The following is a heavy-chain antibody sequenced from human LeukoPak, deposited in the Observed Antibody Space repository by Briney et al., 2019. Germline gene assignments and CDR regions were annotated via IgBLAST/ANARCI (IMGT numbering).Heavy chain of an antibody. D-gene: IGHD3-22*01. CDR3: ASQYYYDSSGYYQGIN. CDR1: GGSISSGGYS. CDR2: IYHSGST. V-gene: IGHV4-30-2*01. J-gene: IGHJ4*02. Sequence: SETLSLICTVSGGSISSGGYSWSWIRQPPGKGLEWIGYIYHSGSTYYNPSLKSRVTISVDRSKNQFSLKLSSVTAADTAVYYCASQYYYDSSGYYQGINWGQGTLVTVSS.